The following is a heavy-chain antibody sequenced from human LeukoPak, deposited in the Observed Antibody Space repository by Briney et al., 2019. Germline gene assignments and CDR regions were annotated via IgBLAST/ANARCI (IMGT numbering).Heavy chain of an antibody. CDR2: IYYSGST. CDR3: ARHPVRYHYVWGSYWSYYYYGMDV. Sequence: SETLSLTCTVSGGSISSYYWSWIRQPPGKGLEWVGDIYYSGSTNYNPSLKSRVTISVETSKNQFSLKLSSVTAADTAVYYCARHPVRYHYVWGSYWSYYYYGMDVWGQGTTVTVSS. J-gene: IGHJ6*02. CDR1: GGSISSYY. D-gene: IGHD3-16*01. V-gene: IGHV4-59*08.